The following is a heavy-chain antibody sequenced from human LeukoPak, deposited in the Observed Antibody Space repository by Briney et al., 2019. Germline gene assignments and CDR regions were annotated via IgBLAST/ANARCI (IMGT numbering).Heavy chain of an antibody. CDR2: ISSSSSYI. CDR3: ARDGRDTAMVWREAFDI. D-gene: IGHD5-18*01. V-gene: IGHV3-21*01. CDR1: GFTFSSYS. Sequence: GGSLRLSCAASGFTFSSYSMNWVRQAPGKGLEWVSSISSSSSYIYYAGSVKGRFTISRDNAKNSLYLQMNSLRAEDTAVYYCARDGRDTAMVWREAFDIWGQGTMVTVSS. J-gene: IGHJ3*02.